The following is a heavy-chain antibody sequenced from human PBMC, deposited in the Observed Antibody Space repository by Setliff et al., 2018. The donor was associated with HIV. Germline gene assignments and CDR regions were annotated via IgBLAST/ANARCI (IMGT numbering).Heavy chain of an antibody. J-gene: IGHJ6*02. CDR2: INHRGIT. CDR1: GYSISGDYY. V-gene: IGHV4-38-2*01. D-gene: IGHD3-3*01. Sequence: SETLSLTCFVSGYSISGDYYWGWIRQPPGKGLEWIGSINHRGITYYNPSLKSRVTISVDTSKNQFSLKLSSVIAADTAVYYCARIFGDQGYYYGMDVWGQGTTVTVSS. CDR3: ARIFGDQGYYYGMDV.